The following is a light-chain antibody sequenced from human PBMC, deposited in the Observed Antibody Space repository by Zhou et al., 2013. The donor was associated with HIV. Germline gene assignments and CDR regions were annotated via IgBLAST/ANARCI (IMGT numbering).Light chain of an antibody. CDR3: QQYGSSPWT. V-gene: IGKV3-20*01. CDR1: QSVRSN. Sequence: IVMTQSPATLSVSPGERATLSCRASQSVRSNLAWYQQKPGQAPRLLIYDASIRPTGIPDRFSGSGSGTDFTLTIARLEPEDFAVYYCQQYGSSPWTFGQGTKVEIK. J-gene: IGKJ1*01. CDR2: DAS.